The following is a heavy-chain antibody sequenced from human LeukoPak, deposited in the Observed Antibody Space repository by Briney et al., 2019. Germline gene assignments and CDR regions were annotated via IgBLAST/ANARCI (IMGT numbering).Heavy chain of an antibody. V-gene: IGHV3-23*01. CDR1: GFTFSSYA. Sequence: GGSLRLSCAASGFTFSSYAMSWVRQAPGKGLEWVSAISGSGGSTYYADSVKGRFTISRDNSKNTLYLQMNSLRAEDTAVYYCAKESLLRFLEWLSGPNYFDYWGQGTLVTVSS. CDR2: ISGSGGST. J-gene: IGHJ4*02. D-gene: IGHD3-3*01. CDR3: AKESLLRFLEWLSGPNYFDY.